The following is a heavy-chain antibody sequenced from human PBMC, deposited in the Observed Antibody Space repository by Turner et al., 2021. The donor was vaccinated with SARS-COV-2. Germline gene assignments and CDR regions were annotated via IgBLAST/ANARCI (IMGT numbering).Heavy chain of an antibody. V-gene: IGHV3-23*01. D-gene: IGHD3-22*01. J-gene: IGHJ3*02. CDR2: ISGTGGNT. Sequence: GFIFNNYAMSWVRQAPGKGLEWVAAISGTGGNTYYADSAKGRFTISRDNSKNTQYLQMNSLGAEDTALCYCTKDYYHSRGYADAFDMWGQGTAVIVSS. CDR1: GFIFNNYA. CDR3: TKDYYHSRGYADAFDM.